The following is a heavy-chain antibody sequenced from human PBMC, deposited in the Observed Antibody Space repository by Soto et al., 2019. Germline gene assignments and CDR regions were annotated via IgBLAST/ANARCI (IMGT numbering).Heavy chain of an antibody. CDR2: TYYRSKWYN. D-gene: IGHD2-2*02. V-gene: IGHV6-1*01. Sequence: SQTLSLTCAISGDSVSSNSAAWNWIRQSPSRGLEWLGRTYYRSKWYNDYAVSVKSRITINPDTSKNQFSLQLNSVTPEDTAVYYCARDSGYCSSTSCYNQVQGNWFDPWGQGTLLTVSS. J-gene: IGHJ5*02. CDR1: GDSVSSNSAA. CDR3: ARDSGYCSSTSCYNQVQGNWFDP.